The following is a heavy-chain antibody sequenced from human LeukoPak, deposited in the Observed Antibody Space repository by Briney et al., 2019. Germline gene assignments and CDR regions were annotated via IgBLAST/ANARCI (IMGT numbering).Heavy chain of an antibody. V-gene: IGHV3-21*03. CDR1: GFTFSSYN. Sequence: GGSLRLSCAASGFTFSSYNMNWVRQAPGKGLEWVSSITSSSNYIYYADSVNVRFTISRDNAKNSLNRQMNSLRAEDTTVYYCARDCWDYGSGSYCGIYYWGQGTLVTVSS. J-gene: IGHJ4*02. D-gene: IGHD3-10*01. CDR3: ARDCWDYGSGSYCGIYY. CDR2: ITSSSNYI.